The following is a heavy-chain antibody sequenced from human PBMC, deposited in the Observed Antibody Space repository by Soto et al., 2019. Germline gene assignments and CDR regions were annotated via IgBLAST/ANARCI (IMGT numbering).Heavy chain of an antibody. V-gene: IGHV1-3*01. CDR1: GYTFTSYA. CDR3: ARSRQTHYNWFDP. D-gene: IGHD6-13*01. Sequence: QVQLVQSGAEVKKPGASVKVSCKASGYTFTSYAMHWVRQAPGQRLEWMGWINAGNGNTKYSQKFQGRVTITRDTSASTAYMDLSSLRSEDTAVYYCARSRQTHYNWFDPWGQGTLVTVSS. CDR2: INAGNGNT. J-gene: IGHJ5*02.